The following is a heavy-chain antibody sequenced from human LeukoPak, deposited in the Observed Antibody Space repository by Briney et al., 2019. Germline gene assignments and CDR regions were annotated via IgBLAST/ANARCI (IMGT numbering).Heavy chain of an antibody. CDR1: GFTFSSYA. V-gene: IGHV3-23*01. CDR2: ISGSGGST. J-gene: IGHJ4*02. CDR3: ARAGGSTVSHSDY. D-gene: IGHD4-17*01. Sequence: GGSLRLSCAASGFTFSSYAMSWVRQAPGKGLEWVSAISGSGGSTYYADSVKGRFTISRDNAKNSLYLQMNSLRAEDTAVYYCARAGGSTVSHSDYWGQGTLVTVSS.